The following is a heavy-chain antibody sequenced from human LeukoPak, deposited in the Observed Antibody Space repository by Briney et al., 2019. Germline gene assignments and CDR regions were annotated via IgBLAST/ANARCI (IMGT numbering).Heavy chain of an antibody. Sequence: GRSLRLSCAASGFTFDDYAMHWVRQAPGKGLEWVSGISWNSGSIGYADPVKGRFTISRDYAKNSLYLQMNSLRAEDTALYYCARTPSFLEWLFDYWGQGTLVTVSS. V-gene: IGHV3-9*01. CDR2: ISWNSGSI. CDR1: GFTFDDYA. CDR3: ARTPSFLEWLFDY. D-gene: IGHD3-3*01. J-gene: IGHJ4*02.